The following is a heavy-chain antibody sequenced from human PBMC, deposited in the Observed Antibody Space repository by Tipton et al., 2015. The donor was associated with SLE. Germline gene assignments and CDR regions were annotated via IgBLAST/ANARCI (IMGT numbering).Heavy chain of an antibody. CDR3: AKGRNGGIAFDY. D-gene: IGHD5-24*01. Sequence: SGGGVVQPGRSLRLSCAASGFTFSSYAMHWVRQAPGKGLEWVAVISYDGSNKYYADSVKGRFTISRDNSKNTLYLEMNSLRVEDTAVYYCAKGRNGGIAFDYWGQGTLVTVSS. V-gene: IGHV3-30*04. CDR2: ISYDGSNK. J-gene: IGHJ4*02. CDR1: GFTFSSYA.